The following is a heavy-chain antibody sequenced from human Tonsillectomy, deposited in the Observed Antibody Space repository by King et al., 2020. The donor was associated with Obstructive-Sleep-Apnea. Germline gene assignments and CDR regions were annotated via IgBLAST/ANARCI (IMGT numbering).Heavy chain of an antibody. J-gene: IGHJ6*02. Sequence: HVQLVESGGGVVQPGRSLRLSCAASGFTFSSYAMHWVRQAPGKGLEWVAFTSYDGNNKYYADSVKGRFTISRDNSKNTRYLQMNSLRAEDTAVYYCVRDFGTVVTPRSYYNGMDVWGQGTTVTVSS. V-gene: IGHV3-30-3*01. CDR3: VRDFGTVVTPRSYYNGMDV. CDR2: TSYDGNNK. CDR1: GFTFSSYA. D-gene: IGHD4-23*01.